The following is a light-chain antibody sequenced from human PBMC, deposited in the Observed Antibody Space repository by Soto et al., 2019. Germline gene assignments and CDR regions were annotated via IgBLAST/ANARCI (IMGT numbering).Light chain of an antibody. V-gene: IGKV3-15*01. J-gene: IGKJ4*01. CDR1: QSVSSN. CDR2: GAS. Sequence: EIVMTQSPATLSVSPGERATLSCRARQSVSSNLAWYQQKPGQAPRLLIYGASTRATGIPARFSGSGSGTEFTLTISSLQSEDFAVYYCHQYNNWHAFGGGTKVEIK. CDR3: HQYNNWHA.